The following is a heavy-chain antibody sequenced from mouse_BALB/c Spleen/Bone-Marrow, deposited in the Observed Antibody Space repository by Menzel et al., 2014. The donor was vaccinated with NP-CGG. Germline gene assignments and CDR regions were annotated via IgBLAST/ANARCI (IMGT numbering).Heavy chain of an antibody. CDR2: INPDSSTI. Sequence: EVQLVESGGGLVQPGGSLKLSCAASGFDFSRYWMSWVRQAPGKGLEWIGEINPDSSTINYTPSLKDKFIISRDNAKNTLYLQRSKVRSEDTALYYCARNAYYAMDYWGQGTSVTVSS. CDR3: ARNAYYAMDY. J-gene: IGHJ4*01. V-gene: IGHV4-1*02. CDR1: GFDFSRYW.